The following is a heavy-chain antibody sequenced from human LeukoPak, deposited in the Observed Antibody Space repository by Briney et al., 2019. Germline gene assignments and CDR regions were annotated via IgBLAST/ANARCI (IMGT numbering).Heavy chain of an antibody. CDR2: ISAYNGNT. Sequence: ASVKVSCKASGYTFTSYDINWVRQAPGQGLEWMGWISAYNGNTNYAQKLQGRVTMTTDTSTSTAYMELRSLRSDDTAVYYCARESSGNWFDPWGQGTLVTVSS. V-gene: IGHV1-18*01. CDR3: ARESSGNWFDP. CDR1: GYTFTSYD. D-gene: IGHD6-19*01. J-gene: IGHJ5*02.